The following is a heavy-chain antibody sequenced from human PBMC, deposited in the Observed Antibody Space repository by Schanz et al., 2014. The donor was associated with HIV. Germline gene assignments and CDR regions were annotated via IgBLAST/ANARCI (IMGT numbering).Heavy chain of an antibody. Sequence: VQLVESGGGLVQPGGSLRLSCAASGFAFNSYAMSWVRQAPGKGLECVSVISGSCTTAYYADSVKGRFTISRDNSKNTLSLQMNSLRAEDTAVYYCAKDRFEHFYYSSGPYDYFDYGGQGTLVTVSS. D-gene: IGHD3-22*01. V-gene: IGHV3-23*04. CDR1: GFAFNSYA. CDR3: AKDRFEHFYYSSGPYDYFDY. J-gene: IGHJ4*02. CDR2: ISGSCTTA.